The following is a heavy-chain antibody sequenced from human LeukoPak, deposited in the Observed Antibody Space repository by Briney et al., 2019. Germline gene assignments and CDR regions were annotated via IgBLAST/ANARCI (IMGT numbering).Heavy chain of an antibody. CDR3: VRDSDYGSGSYYATFDY. J-gene: IGHJ4*02. CDR2: TSGSSSHI. V-gene: IGHV3-21*01. CDR1: GFTFSSYR. D-gene: IGHD3-10*01. Sequence: PGGSLRLSCAASGFTFSSYRMNWVRQAPGKGLEWVSATSGSSSHIYYADSVKGRFTISRDNAKSSLYLQMNSLRAEDTAVFYCVRDSDYGSGSYYATFDYWGQGTLVTVSS.